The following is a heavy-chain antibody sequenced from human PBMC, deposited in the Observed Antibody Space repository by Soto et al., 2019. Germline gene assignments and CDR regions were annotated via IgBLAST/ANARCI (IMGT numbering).Heavy chain of an antibody. CDR1: GFTVSSNY. CDR2: IYSGGST. V-gene: IGHV3-66*01. D-gene: IGHD2-15*01. Sequence: PGGSLRLSCAASGFTVSSNYMSWVRQAPGKGLEWVSVIYSGGSTYYADSVKGRFTISRAHPEKPLYLQMNSPRAEDTAVYDCARTCRGGTCSXDYWGQGTLVTVS. J-gene: IGHJ4*02. CDR3: ARTCRGGTCSXDY.